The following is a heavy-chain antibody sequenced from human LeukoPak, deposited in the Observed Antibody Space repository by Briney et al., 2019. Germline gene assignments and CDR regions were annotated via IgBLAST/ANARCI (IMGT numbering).Heavy chain of an antibody. D-gene: IGHD6-19*01. V-gene: IGHV3-53*01. CDR3: ARVVAVAGIYYFDY. J-gene: IGHJ4*02. Sequence: GGSLRLSCAASGFTVSSKYMGWVRQAPGKGLEWVSVIYSDGSTYYTDSVKGRFIISRDNSKNTLYLQMNSLRAEDTAVYYCARVVAVAGIYYFDYWGQGTLVTVSS. CDR2: IYSDGST. CDR1: GFTVSSKY.